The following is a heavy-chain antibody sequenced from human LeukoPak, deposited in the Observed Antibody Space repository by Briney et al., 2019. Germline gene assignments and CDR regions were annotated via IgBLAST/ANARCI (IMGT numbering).Heavy chain of an antibody. Sequence: ASVKVSCKASGGTFSSYAISWVRQAPGQGLEWMGWISPNNGNTNYAQKLQGKVTMTTDTSTTTAYMELRSLRSDDTAVYYCARGVISAFDIWGQGTMVTVSS. D-gene: IGHD3-22*01. J-gene: IGHJ3*02. CDR3: ARGVISAFDI. CDR2: ISPNNGNT. V-gene: IGHV1-18*01. CDR1: GGTFSSYA.